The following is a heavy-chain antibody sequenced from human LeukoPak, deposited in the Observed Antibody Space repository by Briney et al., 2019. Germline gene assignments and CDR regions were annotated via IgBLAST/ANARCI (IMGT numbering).Heavy chain of an antibody. J-gene: IGHJ4*02. Sequence: GASVKVSCKASGYTFTGYYMHWVRQAPGQGLEWMGWINPNSGDTKYAQKIQGRVTMTRDTSISTAYMELSRLRSDDTAVYYCARGDFTIFGVIIAPDYWGQGTLVTVSS. V-gene: IGHV1-2*02. D-gene: IGHD3-3*01. CDR2: INPNSGDT. CDR1: GYTFTGYY. CDR3: ARGDFTIFGVIIAPDY.